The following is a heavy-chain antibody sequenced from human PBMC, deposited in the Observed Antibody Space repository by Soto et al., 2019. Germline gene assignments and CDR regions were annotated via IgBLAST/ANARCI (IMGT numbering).Heavy chain of an antibody. Sequence: NPGGSLRLSCAASGFTFRDYYMSWIRQAPGKGLESVSYISSSGTTIYYADSVKGRFTISRDNAKNSLYLQMNSLRAEDTALYYCASQDVVGATSRYWGQGTLVTVSS. J-gene: IGHJ4*02. CDR3: ASQDVVGATSRY. V-gene: IGHV3-11*01. D-gene: IGHD1-26*01. CDR2: ISSSGTTI. CDR1: GFTFRDYY.